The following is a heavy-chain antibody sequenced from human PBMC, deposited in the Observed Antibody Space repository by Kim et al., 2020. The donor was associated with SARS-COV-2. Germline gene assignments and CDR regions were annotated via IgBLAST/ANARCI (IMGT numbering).Heavy chain of an antibody. CDR2: ISGSGGGT. Sequence: GGSLRLSCAASGFTFSSSAMSWVRQAPGKGLEWVSLISGSGGGTSYEDSVTGRGTISRENYKTTLYLQMNNLRAKDTAVYYCAKRGRGADYYDSSGDYYDNWGQGTLVTVSS. D-gene: IGHD3-22*01. J-gene: IGHJ4*02. CDR3: AKRGRGADYYDSSGDYYDN. CDR1: GFTFSSSA. V-gene: IGHV3-23*01.